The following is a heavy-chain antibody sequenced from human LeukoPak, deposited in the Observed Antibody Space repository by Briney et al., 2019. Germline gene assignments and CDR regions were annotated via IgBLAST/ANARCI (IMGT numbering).Heavy chain of an antibody. V-gene: IGHV1-69*04. CDR3: ARGTLDSSGYYYVNPFDY. CDR1: GGTFSSYA. CDR2: IIPIFGIA. J-gene: IGHJ4*02. Sequence: SVKVSCKASGGTFSSYAISWVRQAPGQGLEWMGRIIPIFGIANYAQKFQGRVTITADKSTSTAYMELSSLRSEGTAVYYCARGTLDSSGYYYVNPFDYWGQGTLVTVSS. D-gene: IGHD3-22*01.